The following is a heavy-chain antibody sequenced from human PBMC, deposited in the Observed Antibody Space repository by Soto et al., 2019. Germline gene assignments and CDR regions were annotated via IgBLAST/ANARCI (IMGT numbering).Heavy chain of an antibody. CDR2: TYYRSKWHT. CDR1: GDSVSSTRSI. CDR3: ARDLHGTYYYDS. J-gene: IGHJ4*02. Sequence: QLQLQESGPGLVKPSQTLSLTCDISGDSVSSTRSIWNWIRQSPSRGLEWLGRTYYRSKWHTDYTVTVRGRIPINPGTPKHQFCLQLSSATPDATAVYFCARDLHGTYYYDSWGQGTLVTVSS. D-gene: IGHD1-1*01. V-gene: IGHV6-1*01.